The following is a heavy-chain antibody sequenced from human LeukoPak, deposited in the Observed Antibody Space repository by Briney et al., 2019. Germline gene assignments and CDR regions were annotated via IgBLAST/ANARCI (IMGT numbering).Heavy chain of an antibody. J-gene: IGHJ2*01. Sequence: PSETLSLTCTVSGVSISSYYWSWIRQPPGKGLEWIGYIYYSGSTNYNPSLKSRVTISVDTSKNQFSLKLSSVTAADTAVYYCARDPHLWGRGTLVTVSS. V-gene: IGHV4-59*12. CDR2: IYYSGST. CDR3: ARDPHL. CDR1: GVSISSYY.